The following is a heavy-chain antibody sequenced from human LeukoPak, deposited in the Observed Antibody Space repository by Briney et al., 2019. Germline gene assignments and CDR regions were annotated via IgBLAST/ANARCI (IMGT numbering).Heavy chain of an antibody. Sequence: SVKVSCKASGGTFSSYAISWVRQAPGQGLEWMGGIIPIFGTTNYAQKFQDRVTITADKSTSTAYMELSSLRSEDTAVYYCARVAGLTGYSSSWYSGYYYYMDVWGKGTTVTVSS. CDR3: ARVAGLTGYSSSWYSGYYYYMDV. CDR2: IIPIFGTT. J-gene: IGHJ6*03. CDR1: GGTFSSYA. V-gene: IGHV1-69*06. D-gene: IGHD6-13*01.